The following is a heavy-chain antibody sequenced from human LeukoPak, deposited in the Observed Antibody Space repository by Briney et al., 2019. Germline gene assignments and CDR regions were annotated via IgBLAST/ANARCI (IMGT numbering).Heavy chain of an antibody. CDR3: ARALRSIAAAGTLMDV. CDR1: GGSISSYY. V-gene: IGHV4-59*01. J-gene: IGHJ6*02. Sequence: PSETLSLTCTVSGGSISSYYWSWIRQPPGKGLEWIGYIYYSGSTNYNPSLKSRVTISVDTSKNQFSLKLSSVTAADTAVYYCARALRSIAAAGTLMDVWGQGTTVTVSS. D-gene: IGHD6-13*01. CDR2: IYYSGST.